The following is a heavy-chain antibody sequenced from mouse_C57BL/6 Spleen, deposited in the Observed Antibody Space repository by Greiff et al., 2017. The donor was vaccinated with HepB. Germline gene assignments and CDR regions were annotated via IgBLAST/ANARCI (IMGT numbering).Heavy chain of an antibody. CDR2: INYDGSST. J-gene: IGHJ4*01. D-gene: IGHD2-3*01. Sequence: EVKVVESEGGLVQPGSSMKLSCTASGFTFSDYYMAWVRQVPEKGLEWVANINYDGSSTYYLDSLKSRFIISRDNAKNILYLQMSSLKSEDTATYYCARAGYYVGAMDYWGQGTSVTVSS. CDR1: GFTFSDYY. V-gene: IGHV5-16*01. CDR3: ARAGYYVGAMDY.